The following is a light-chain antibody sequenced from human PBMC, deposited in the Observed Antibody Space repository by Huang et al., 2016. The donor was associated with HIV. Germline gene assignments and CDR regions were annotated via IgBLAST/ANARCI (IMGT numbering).Light chain of an antibody. CDR3: HQYGDSRGT. V-gene: IGKV3-20*01. J-gene: IGKJ1*01. CDR1: QSVNNNF. Sequence: EIVLTQSPGTLSLSPGERATLSCRARQSVNNNFLAWYQQKPGHAPRLLIYVASSRATGVPDMFSGSGSGTDFTLTISRLEPEDLAVYYCHQYGDSRGTFGQGTKVEIK. CDR2: VAS.